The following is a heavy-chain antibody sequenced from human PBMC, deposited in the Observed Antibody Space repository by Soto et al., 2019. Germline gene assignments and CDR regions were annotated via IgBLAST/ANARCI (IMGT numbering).Heavy chain of an antibody. CDR3: AKGGVVLMAQVDY. J-gene: IGHJ4*02. CDR2: ISWNSGSI. V-gene: IGHV3-9*01. D-gene: IGHD2-8*01. Sequence: GGSLRLSCAASGFTFDDYAMHWVRQAPGKGLEWVSGISWNSGSIGYADSVKGRFTISRDNAKNSLYLQMNSLRAEDTALYYCAKGGVVLMAQVDYWGQGTLVTVSS. CDR1: GFTFDDYA.